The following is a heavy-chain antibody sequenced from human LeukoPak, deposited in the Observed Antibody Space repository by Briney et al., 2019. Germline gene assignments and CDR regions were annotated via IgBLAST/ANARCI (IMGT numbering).Heavy chain of an antibody. CDR3: ARVWELRYYGMDV. V-gene: IGHV3-21*01. CDR2: ISSSSSYI. J-gene: IGHJ6*02. Sequence: PGGSLRLSCAASGLTFSSYSTNWVSQAPGNGLEWVSSISSSSSYISYADSVKGRFTISRDNAKNSLYLQMTSLRAEDTAVYYCARVWELRYYGMDVWGQGTTVTVSS. CDR1: GLTFSSYS. D-gene: IGHD1-26*01.